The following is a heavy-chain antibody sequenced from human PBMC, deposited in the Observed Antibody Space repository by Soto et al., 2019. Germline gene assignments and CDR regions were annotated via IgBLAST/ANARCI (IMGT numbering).Heavy chain of an antibody. V-gene: IGHV4-30-4*01. CDR3: ARYTFGHDREYHYAMDV. CDR2: IFHSGSA. J-gene: IGHJ6*02. CDR1: GASISSSADY. D-gene: IGHD3-10*02. Sequence: PSETLCLTYTVSGASISSSADYWSWVRQPPGKGLEWIGYIFHSGSAYYNPSLKSRVTISVDTSKNQFSLKLTSVTAADTAVFYCARYTFGHDREYHYAMDVWGQGTTVTVSS.